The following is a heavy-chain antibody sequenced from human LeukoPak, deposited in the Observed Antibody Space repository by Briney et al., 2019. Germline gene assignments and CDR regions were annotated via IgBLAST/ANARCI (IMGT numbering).Heavy chain of an antibody. CDR3: AGGGYSSGWYSSPDY. V-gene: IGHV3-30-3*01. Sequence: PGGSLRLSCAASGFTFSSYAMHWVRQAPGKGLEWVAVISYDGNNKYYADSVKGRFTISRDNAKNSLYLQMNSLRGEDTAVYYCAGGGYSSGWYSSPDYWGQGTLVTVSS. J-gene: IGHJ4*02. CDR2: ISYDGNNK. CDR1: GFTFSSYA. D-gene: IGHD6-19*01.